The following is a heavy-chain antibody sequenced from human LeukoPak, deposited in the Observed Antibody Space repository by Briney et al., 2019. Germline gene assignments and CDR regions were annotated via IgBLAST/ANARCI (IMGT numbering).Heavy chain of an antibody. V-gene: IGHV4-59*01. D-gene: IGHD3-22*01. J-gene: IGHJ3*02. CDR3: ARADSSAYFFAFDI. CDR1: GGSISSYY. Sequence: PSETLSLACTVSGGSISSYYWSWIRQPPGKGLEWIGYIYYSGSTNYNPSLKSRVTISVDTSKNQFSLKLSSVTAADTAVYYCARADSSAYFFAFDIWGQGTMVTVSS. CDR2: IYYSGST.